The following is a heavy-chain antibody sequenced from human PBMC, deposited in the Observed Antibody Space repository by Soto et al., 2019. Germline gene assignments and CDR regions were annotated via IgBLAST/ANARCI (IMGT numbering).Heavy chain of an antibody. CDR1: GFTFSSYG. V-gene: IGHV3-30*18. J-gene: IGHJ4*02. Sequence: GGSLRLSCAASGFTFSSYGMHWVRQAPGKGLEWVAVISYDGSNKYYADSVKGRFTISRDNSKNTLYLQMNSLRAEDTAVYYCAKDDYCSGGSCRAPYYWGQGTLVTVSS. CDR3: AKDDYCSGGSCRAPYY. CDR2: ISYDGSNK. D-gene: IGHD2-15*01.